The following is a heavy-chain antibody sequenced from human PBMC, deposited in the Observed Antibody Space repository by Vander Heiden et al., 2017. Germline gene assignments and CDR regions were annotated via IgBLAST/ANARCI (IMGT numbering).Heavy chain of an antibody. Sequence: EVQLVESGGGLVQPGGSLRLSCAAPGFTFSSYDMHWVPQATGKGLEWVSAIGTAGDTYYPGSVKGRFTISRENAKNSLYLQMNSLRAGDTAVYYCARGSSGWEGNYYYGMDVWGQGTTVTVSS. D-gene: IGHD6-19*01. CDR2: IGTAGDT. CDR3: ARGSSGWEGNYYYGMDV. J-gene: IGHJ6*02. CDR1: GFTFSSYD. V-gene: IGHV3-13*01.